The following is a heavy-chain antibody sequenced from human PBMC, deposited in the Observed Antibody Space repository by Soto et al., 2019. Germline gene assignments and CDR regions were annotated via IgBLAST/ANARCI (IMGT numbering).Heavy chain of an antibody. CDR2: IKVDSGYT. Sequence: QLQLVQSAAEVKKPGVSVRVSCKAYGYPFIKYGISWIRQAPEQGLEWMGWIKVDSGYTNYAQKFQGRVTMTADISSDTAFMELRSLSLDDTAVYFCATSYDTGFDPWGQGTLVSVSS. D-gene: IGHD3-9*01. CDR3: ATSYDTGFDP. CDR1: GYPFIKYG. J-gene: IGHJ5*02. V-gene: IGHV1-18*04.